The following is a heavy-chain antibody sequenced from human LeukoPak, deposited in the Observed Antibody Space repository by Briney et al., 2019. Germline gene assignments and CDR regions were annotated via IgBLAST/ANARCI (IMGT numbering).Heavy chain of an antibody. Sequence: SETLSLTCTVSGGSISSYYWSWIRQTPGKGLEWIRYIYYSGSTNYNPSLKSRVTISVDTSKNQFSLKLSSATAADTAVYYCASGYSYGLFYFDYWGQGTLVTVSS. D-gene: IGHD5-18*01. CDR3: ASGYSYGLFYFDY. J-gene: IGHJ4*02. CDR2: IYYSGST. V-gene: IGHV4-59*01. CDR1: GGSISSYY.